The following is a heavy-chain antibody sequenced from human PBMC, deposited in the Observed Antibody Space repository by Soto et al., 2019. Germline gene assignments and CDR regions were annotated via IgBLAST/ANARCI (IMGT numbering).Heavy chain of an antibody. Sequence: RASVKVSCKTSGFTFTDYYMHWVRQAPGQGLEWMGWINPNSGGTNYAQSFQGRVTMTRDTSISTAYMEVRRLRSDDTAVYYCARFQSSVAGTLADYWGQGTLVTVSS. J-gene: IGHJ4*02. CDR1: GFTFTDYY. CDR3: ARFQSSVAGTLADY. CDR2: INPNSGGT. V-gene: IGHV1-2*02. D-gene: IGHD6-19*01.